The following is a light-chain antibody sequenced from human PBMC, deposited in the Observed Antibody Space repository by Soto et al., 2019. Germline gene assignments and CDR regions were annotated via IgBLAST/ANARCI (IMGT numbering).Light chain of an antibody. CDR1: QSISKW. CDR2: DAS. J-gene: IGKJ1*01. Sequence: DIQMTQSPSTLSASVGDGVSISCGASQSISKWLAWYQEKPGKAPKVLISDASSLESGVPSRFSGSGSGTEVTLTITSRETDDLATDYCHHYKSGSRTFGQGTKVDI. V-gene: IGKV1-5*01. CDR3: HHYKSGSRT.